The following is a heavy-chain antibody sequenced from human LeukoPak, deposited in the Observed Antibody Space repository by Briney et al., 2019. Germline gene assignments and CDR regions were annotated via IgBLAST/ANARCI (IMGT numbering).Heavy chain of an antibody. V-gene: IGHV3-33*01. Sequence: GSLRLSCAASGFTFSSYGMHWVRQAPGKGLEWVAVIWYDGSNKYYADSVKGRFTISRDNSKNTLYLQMNSLRAEDTAVYYCARDLVGDFWSGYLYGMDVWAKGPRSPSP. J-gene: IGHJ6*02. CDR2: IWYDGSNK. CDR3: ARDLVGDFWSGYLYGMDV. CDR1: GFTFSSYG. D-gene: IGHD3-3*01.